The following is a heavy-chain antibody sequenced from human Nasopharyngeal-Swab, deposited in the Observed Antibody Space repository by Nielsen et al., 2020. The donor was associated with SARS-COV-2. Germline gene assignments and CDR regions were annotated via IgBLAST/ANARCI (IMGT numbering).Heavy chain of an antibody. Sequence: GESLKISCAASGFTFSSSGMDWVRQAPGKGLEWVAVISYDGSNKYYADSVKGRFTISRDNSKNTLYLQMNSLRAEDTAVYYCAKWGGGYNSVGFDYWGQGTLVTVSS. V-gene: IGHV3-30*18. D-gene: IGHD5-24*01. CDR3: AKWGGGYNSVGFDY. J-gene: IGHJ4*02. CDR1: GFTFSSSG. CDR2: ISYDGSNK.